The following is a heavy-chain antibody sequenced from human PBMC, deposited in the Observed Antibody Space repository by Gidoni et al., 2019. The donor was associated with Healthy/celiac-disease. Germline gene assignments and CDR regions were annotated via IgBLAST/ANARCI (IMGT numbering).Heavy chain of an antibody. CDR3: ARDYQLWWDYYYGMDV. Sequence: EVQLAESAGGMVTPGGPLRLPGAASGFTFSSYSLNRVRQAPGKGLEWVSSSSSSSSYRYYADSVKGRFTISRDNAKNSLYLQMNSLRAEDTAVYYCARDYQLWWDYYYGMDVWGQGTTVTVSS. D-gene: IGHD5-18*01. V-gene: IGHV3-21*01. J-gene: IGHJ6*02. CDR1: GFTFSSYS. CDR2: SSSSSSYR.